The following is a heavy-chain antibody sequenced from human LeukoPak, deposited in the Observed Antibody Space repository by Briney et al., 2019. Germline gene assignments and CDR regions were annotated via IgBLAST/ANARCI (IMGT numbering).Heavy chain of an antibody. CDR3: TKDLMTGFSSGWYLAY. J-gene: IGHJ4*02. CDR1: GFSFNGYA. V-gene: IGHV3-23*01. CDR2: TGGSDDNT. D-gene: IGHD6-19*01. Sequence: PGGSLRLSCEGSGFSFNGYAMSWARQAPGKGLEWVAVTGGSDDNTHYADSVKGRFSISRDTSENRLFLQMNSLRPDDSALYYCTKDLMTGFSSGWYLAYWGQGTLVTVSS.